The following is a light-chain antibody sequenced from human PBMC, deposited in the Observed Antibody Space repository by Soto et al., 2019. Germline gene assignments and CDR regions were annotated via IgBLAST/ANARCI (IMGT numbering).Light chain of an antibody. CDR3: QQHGSSPIT. J-gene: IGKJ5*01. Sequence: EIVMTQSPATLSVSPGERATLSCRASQSVSSSYLSLYQQKPGQAPRLFIFRASSRATGLPARFSASGSGTDFTLTISRLEPEDFAVYYCQQHGSSPITFGQGIRLEIK. V-gene: IGKV3-20*01. CDR2: RAS. CDR1: QSVSSSY.